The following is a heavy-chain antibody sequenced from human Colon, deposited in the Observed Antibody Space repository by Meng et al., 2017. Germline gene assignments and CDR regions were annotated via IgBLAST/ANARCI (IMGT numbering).Heavy chain of an antibody. D-gene: IGHD3-22*01. V-gene: IGHV4-61*01. CDR3: ARGASDYDFDY. Sequence: EHVQGSCPGLVRPSETLSLTCTVSGGSVSSGSYYWSWIRQPPGKGLEWIGYIYYSGSTNYNPSLKSRVTISVDTSKNQFSLKLSSVTAADTAVYYCARGASDYDFDYWGQGTLVTVSS. CDR2: IYYSGST. J-gene: IGHJ4*02. CDR1: GGSVSSGSYY.